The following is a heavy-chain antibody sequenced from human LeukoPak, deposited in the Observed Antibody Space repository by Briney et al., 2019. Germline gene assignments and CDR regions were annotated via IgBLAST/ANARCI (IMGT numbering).Heavy chain of an antibody. D-gene: IGHD5-24*01. Sequence: PSETLSLTCTVSGGSISSYYWSWIRQPPGKGLEWIGYIYDSGRTNYNPSLKSRVTISVDTSKKQFSLKLSSVTAADTAVYYCASTRDGYNRWGQGTLVTVSS. J-gene: IGHJ4*02. CDR2: IYDSGRT. V-gene: IGHV4-59*01. CDR3: ASTRDGYNR. CDR1: GGSISSYY.